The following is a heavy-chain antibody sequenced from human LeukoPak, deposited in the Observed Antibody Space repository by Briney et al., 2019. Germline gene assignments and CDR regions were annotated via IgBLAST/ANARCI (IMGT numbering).Heavy chain of an antibody. CDR2: IKQDGSEK. CDR1: GFPFSTYW. CDR3: ATNSGGYCSTPNCYTGRFDF. V-gene: IGHV3-7*01. D-gene: IGHD2-2*02. Sequence: PGGSLRLSCAASGFPFSTYWMSWVRQAPGKGLEWVANIKQDGSEKYYVDSVKGRFTISRDNAKNSLYLQMNSLRVEDTAVYYCATNSGGYCSTPNCYTGRFDFWGQGTLVTVSS. J-gene: IGHJ4*02.